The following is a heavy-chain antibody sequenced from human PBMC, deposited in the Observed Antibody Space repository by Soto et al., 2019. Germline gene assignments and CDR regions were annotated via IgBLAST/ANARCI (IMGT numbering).Heavy chain of an antibody. J-gene: IGHJ1*01. Sequence: PSETLSLTCTVSGGSISSSSYYWGWIRQPPGKGLEWIGSIYYSGSTYYNPSLKSRVTISVDTSKNQFSLKLSSVTAADTAVYYCARGLTTGEYFQHWGQGTLVTVSS. V-gene: IGHV4-39*07. CDR1: GGSISSSSYY. CDR3: ARGLTTGEYFQH. D-gene: IGHD4-17*01. CDR2: IYYSGST.